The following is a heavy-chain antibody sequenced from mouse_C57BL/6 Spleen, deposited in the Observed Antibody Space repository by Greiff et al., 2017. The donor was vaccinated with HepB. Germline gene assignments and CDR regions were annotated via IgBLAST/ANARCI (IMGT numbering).Heavy chain of an antibody. D-gene: IGHD1-1*01. J-gene: IGHJ1*03. V-gene: IGHV2-2*01. CDR1: GFSLTSYG. Sequence: VMLVESGPGLVQPSQSLSITCTVSGFSLTSYGVHWVRQSPGKGLEWLGVIWSGGSTDYNAAFISRLSISKDNSKSQVFFKMNSLQADDTAIYYCARYSNYYGSSPNYWYFDVWGTGTTVTVSS. CDR3: ARYSNYYGSSPNYWYFDV. CDR2: IWSGGST.